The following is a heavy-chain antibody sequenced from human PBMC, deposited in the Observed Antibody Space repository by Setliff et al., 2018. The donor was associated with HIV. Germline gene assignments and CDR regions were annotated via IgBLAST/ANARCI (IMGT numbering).Heavy chain of an antibody. J-gene: IGHJ3*02. D-gene: IGHD3-10*01. CDR3: ARGQGVHFWVNDAFDI. CDR1: GGTFGSYA. CDR2: IIPIFETT. Sequence: SVKVSCKASGGTFGSYAISWVRQAPGQGLEWLGWIIPIFETTNYAQKFQGRVTITADKSTSTIYMELSSLRSDDTAVYYCARGQGVHFWVNDAFDIWGQGTMVTVS. V-gene: IGHV1-69*06.